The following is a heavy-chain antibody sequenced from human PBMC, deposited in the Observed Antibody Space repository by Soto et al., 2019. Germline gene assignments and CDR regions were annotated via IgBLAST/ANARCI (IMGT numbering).Heavy chain of an antibody. D-gene: IGHD6-13*01. V-gene: IGHV4-59*01. Sequence: SETLSLTCTVSGGSISSYYWSWIRQPPGKGLEWIGYIYYSGSTNYNPSLKSRVTISVDTSKNQFSLKLSSVTAADTAVYYCAREGGIAAAGLNWFDPWGQGTLVAVSS. CDR2: IYYSGST. J-gene: IGHJ5*02. CDR3: AREGGIAAAGLNWFDP. CDR1: GGSISSYY.